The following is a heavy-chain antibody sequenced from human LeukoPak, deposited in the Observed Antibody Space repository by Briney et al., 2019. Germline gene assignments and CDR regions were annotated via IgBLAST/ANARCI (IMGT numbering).Heavy chain of an antibody. Sequence: GGSLRLSCAASGFTFSAYSIHWVRQAPGKGLEWVAVMSFDGTKENYADSVKGRFIVSRANSKNTVFLQMNRLRAEDTAVYYCAKYDGTYLYWYFDVWGRGTLASVSS. CDR2: MSFDGTKE. CDR3: AKYDGTYLYWYFDV. D-gene: IGHD3-16*01. J-gene: IGHJ2*01. V-gene: IGHV3-30-3*02. CDR1: GFTFSAYS.